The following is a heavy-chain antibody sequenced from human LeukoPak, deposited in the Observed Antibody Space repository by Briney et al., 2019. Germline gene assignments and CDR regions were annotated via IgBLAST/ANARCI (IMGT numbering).Heavy chain of an antibody. V-gene: IGHV3-53*01. D-gene: IGHD1-14*01. CDR2: IYGGTVT. CDR3: ARWMVNQPSVMDY. CDR1: GFSVSTHF. J-gene: IGHJ4*02. Sequence: GGSLRLSCAVSGFSVSTHFMTWVRQAPGKGLEWVSVIYGGTVTYYPDSVKGRFTISRDISKNTLFLQMNRLRAEDTTMYFCARWMVNQPSVMDYWGQGIMVTVSS.